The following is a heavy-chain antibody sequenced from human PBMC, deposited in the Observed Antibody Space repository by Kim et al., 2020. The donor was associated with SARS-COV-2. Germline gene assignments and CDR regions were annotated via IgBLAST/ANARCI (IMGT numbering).Heavy chain of an antibody. CDR3: ARGPLIVVVVAATHYYYYGMDV. D-gene: IGHD2-15*01. CDR1: GYTFTSYG. CDR2: ISAYNGNT. Sequence: ASVKVSCKASGYTFTSYGISWVRQAPGQGLEWMGWISAYNGNTNYAQKLQGRVTMTTDTSTSTAYMELRSLRSDDTAVYYCARGPLIVVVVAATHYYYYGMDVWGQGTTVTVSS. V-gene: IGHV1-18*01. J-gene: IGHJ6*02.